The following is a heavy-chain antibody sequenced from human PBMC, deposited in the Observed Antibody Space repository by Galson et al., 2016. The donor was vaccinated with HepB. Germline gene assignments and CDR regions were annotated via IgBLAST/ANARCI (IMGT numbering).Heavy chain of an antibody. CDR1: GFSFSDHY. J-gene: IGHJ3*01. Sequence: SLRLSCAASGFSFSDHYMDWVRQAPGKGLEWVGRIRKRSNGYTTEYGASVRGRFSVSRDDSENSMYLQMDSLKSEDTAVYYCARVTAFVRDIGTLDLWGRGTLVTVSS. V-gene: IGHV3-72*01. D-gene: IGHD5-12*01. CDR3: ARVTAFVRDIGTLDL. CDR2: IRKRSNGYTT.